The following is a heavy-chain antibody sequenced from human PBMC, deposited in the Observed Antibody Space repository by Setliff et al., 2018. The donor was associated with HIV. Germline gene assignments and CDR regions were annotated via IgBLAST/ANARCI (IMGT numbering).Heavy chain of an antibody. CDR1: GYNFATYY. V-gene: IGHV5-51*01. J-gene: IGHJ4*02. CDR3: ARIVRSYSSGGY. Sequence: GESLKISCRTSGYNFATYYIAWVRQMPGKGPEWMGSVNPGDSSTKYNPSLQGRFTISRDNAKNSLYLQMNSLRAEDTAVYYCARIVRSYSSGGYWGQGTLVTVSS. D-gene: IGHD6-25*01. CDR2: VNPGDSST.